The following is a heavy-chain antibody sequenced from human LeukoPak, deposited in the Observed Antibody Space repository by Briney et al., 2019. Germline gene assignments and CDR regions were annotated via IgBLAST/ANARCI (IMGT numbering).Heavy chain of an antibody. CDR3: ARGKKGWLSRGGYYYYMDV. CDR2: IYYSGST. J-gene: IGHJ6*03. V-gene: IGHV4-59*01. D-gene: IGHD3-22*01. Sequence: SETLSLTCTVSGGSISSYYWSWIRQPPGKGLEWIGYIYYSGSTNYNPSLKSRVTISVDTSKNQFSLKLSSVTAADTAVYYCARGKKGWLSRGGYYYYMDVWGKGTTVTVSS. CDR1: GGSISSYY.